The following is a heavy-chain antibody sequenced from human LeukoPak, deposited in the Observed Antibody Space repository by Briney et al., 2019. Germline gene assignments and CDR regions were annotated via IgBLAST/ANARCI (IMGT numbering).Heavy chain of an antibody. Sequence: GSSVKVSCKASVGTFSSYAISWVRQAPGQGLEWMGGIIPIFGTANYAQKFQGRVTITADESTSTAHMGLSSLRSEDTAVYYCARRGTYYYDSSGYYDYWGQGTLVTVSS. V-gene: IGHV1-69*01. J-gene: IGHJ4*02. CDR1: VGTFSSYA. CDR2: IIPIFGTA. D-gene: IGHD3-22*01. CDR3: ARRGTYYYDSSGYYDY.